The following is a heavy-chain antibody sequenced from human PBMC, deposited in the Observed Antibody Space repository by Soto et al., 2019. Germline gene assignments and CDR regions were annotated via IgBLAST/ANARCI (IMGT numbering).Heavy chain of an antibody. CDR2: IYYSEST. CDR1: GDAVSSTKYY. J-gene: IGHJ6*02. V-gene: IGHV4-61*01. CDR3: ARDYRGRDDARNFYYFGLDG. D-gene: IGHD3-10*01. Sequence: KASETLSLTCTVSGDAVSSTKYYWSWIRQPPGKELEWIGYIYYSESTNYNPSLKSRVTLSVDTSKNQFSLQLTSVTAADTAVYFCARDYRGRDDARNFYYFGLDGWGQGTTVTVSS.